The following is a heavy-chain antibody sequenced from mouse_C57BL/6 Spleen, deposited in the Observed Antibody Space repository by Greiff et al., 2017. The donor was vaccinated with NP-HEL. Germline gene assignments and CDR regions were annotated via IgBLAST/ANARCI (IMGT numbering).Heavy chain of an antibody. Sequence: QVQLQQPGAELVKPGASVKLSCKASGYTFTSYWMHWVKQRPGQGLEWIGMIHPNSGSTNYNEKFKSKATLTVAKSSSTAYMQLSSLTSEDSAVYYCARLYYGSLWYFDVWGTGTTVTVSS. D-gene: IGHD1-1*01. CDR1: GYTFTSYW. CDR2: IHPNSGST. CDR3: ARLYYGSLWYFDV. J-gene: IGHJ1*03. V-gene: IGHV1-64*01.